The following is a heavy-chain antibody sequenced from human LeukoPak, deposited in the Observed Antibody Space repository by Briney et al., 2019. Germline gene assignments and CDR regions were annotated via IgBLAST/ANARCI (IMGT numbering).Heavy chain of an antibody. Sequence: GGSLRLSCAASGFTFPSYALSWVRPAPGKGLEWVSAIIWSGGSTYYADSVKGRFTISRDNSKNTLYLQMNSLRAEDTALYYCAKDDFWSDNPRFDYWGQGTLVTVSS. CDR3: AKDDFWSDNPRFDY. J-gene: IGHJ4*02. D-gene: IGHD3-3*01. V-gene: IGHV3-23*01. CDR2: IIWSGGST. CDR1: GFTFPSYA.